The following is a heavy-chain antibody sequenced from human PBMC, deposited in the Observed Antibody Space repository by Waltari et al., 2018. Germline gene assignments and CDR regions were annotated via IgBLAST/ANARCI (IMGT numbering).Heavy chain of an antibody. D-gene: IGHD2-15*01. V-gene: IGHV4-38-2*02. CDR3: ARDRPDCSGGSCYPRGFQH. CDR1: GYSISSGYY. J-gene: IGHJ1*01. Sequence: QVQLQESGPGLVEPSETLSLTCTVSGYSISSGYYWGWIRQPPGKGLEWIGSIYHSGSTYYNPSLKSRVTISVDTSKNQFSLKLSSVTAADTAVYYCARDRPDCSGGSCYPRGFQHWGQGTLVTVSS. CDR2: IYHSGST.